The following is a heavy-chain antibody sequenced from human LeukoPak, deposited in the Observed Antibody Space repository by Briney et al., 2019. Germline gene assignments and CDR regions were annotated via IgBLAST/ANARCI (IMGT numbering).Heavy chain of an antibody. CDR3: AKNYYDTSGYYPVDY. D-gene: IGHD3-22*01. CDR2: MNQDGSEK. CDR1: GFTFSSYW. V-gene: IGHV3-7*01. J-gene: IGHJ4*02. Sequence: GGSLRLSCSASGFTFSSYWLSWVRQAPGNGLEWVANMNQDGSEKYYVDSVKGRFTISRDNAKHSLYLQMNSLRAEDTAVYYCAKNYYDTSGYYPVDYWGQGTLVTVSS.